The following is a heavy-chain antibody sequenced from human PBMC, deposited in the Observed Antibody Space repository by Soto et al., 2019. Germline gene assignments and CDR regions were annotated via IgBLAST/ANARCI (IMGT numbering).Heavy chain of an antibody. J-gene: IGHJ6*02. D-gene: IGHD2-2*01. Sequence: ASVKVSCQASGYTFTSYGISWVRQAPGQGLEWMGWISAYNGNTNYAQKLQGRVTMTTDTSTSTAYMELRSLRSDDTAVYYCARDCSSTSCWRRWGFYYYYGMDVWGQGTTVTVSS. V-gene: IGHV1-18*01. CDR1: GYTFTSYG. CDR3: ARDCSSTSCWRRWGFYYYYGMDV. CDR2: ISAYNGNT.